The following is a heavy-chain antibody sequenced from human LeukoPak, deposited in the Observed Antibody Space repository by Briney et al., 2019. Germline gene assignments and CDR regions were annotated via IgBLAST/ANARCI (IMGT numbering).Heavy chain of an antibody. V-gene: IGHV3-21*01. J-gene: IGHJ4*02. Sequence: GGSLRLSCAASGFTFSSYSMKWVHQAPGKGLEWVSSISGGSSYIYYADSVQGRFTISRDNAKNSLYLQMNSLRAEDTAVYHCERGGGYCGGDCYGIDYWGQGTLVTVSS. CDR1: GFTFSSYS. CDR2: ISGGSSYI. D-gene: IGHD2-21*01. CDR3: ERGGGYCGGDCYGIDY.